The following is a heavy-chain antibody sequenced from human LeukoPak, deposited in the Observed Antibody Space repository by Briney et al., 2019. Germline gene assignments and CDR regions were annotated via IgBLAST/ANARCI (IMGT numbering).Heavy chain of an antibody. D-gene: IGHD5-12*01. V-gene: IGHV3-15*01. CDR3: TTDFFQGYSGS. J-gene: IGHJ5*02. CDR1: GFTFSNVW. CDR2: IKTTTVGGTT. Sequence: GGSLRLSCAASGFTFSNVWMTWVRQAPGKGLECVGRIKTTTVGGTTDYAAPVNGRFTISRDDSKNMVYLQMKSLQTEDTAVYYCTTDFFQGYSGSWGQGTLVTVSS.